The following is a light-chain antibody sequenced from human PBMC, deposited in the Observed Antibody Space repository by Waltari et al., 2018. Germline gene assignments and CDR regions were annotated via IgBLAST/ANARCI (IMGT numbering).Light chain of an antibody. Sequence: DIQMTQSPSTMSASVGDRVTITCRASQSISSWLAWYQQKPGKAPKLLIYKASSLESGVPSRFGGSGSGTEFPLTISSLQPDDFATYYCQQYNNYPFTFGPGTKVDIK. J-gene: IGKJ3*01. CDR1: QSISSW. V-gene: IGKV1-5*03. CDR2: KAS. CDR3: QQYNNYPFT.